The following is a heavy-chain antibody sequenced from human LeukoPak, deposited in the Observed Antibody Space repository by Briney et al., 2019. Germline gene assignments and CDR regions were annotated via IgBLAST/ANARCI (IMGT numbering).Heavy chain of an antibody. J-gene: IGHJ4*02. CDR2: IRYDGSNK. D-gene: IGHD3-22*01. CDR1: GFNFNNYD. CDR3: AKDLHYYDSSGYPCDY. Sequence: GGSLRLSCVASGFNFNNYDLHWVRQAPGKGLEWVAFIRYDGSNKYYADSVKGRFTISRDNSKNTLYLQMNSLRAEDTAVYYCAKDLHYYDSSGYPCDYWGQGTLVTVSS. V-gene: IGHV3-30*02.